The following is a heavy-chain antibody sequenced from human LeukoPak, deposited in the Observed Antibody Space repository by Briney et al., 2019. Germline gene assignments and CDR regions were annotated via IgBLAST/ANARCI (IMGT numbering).Heavy chain of an antibody. CDR2: FDPEDGET. Sequence: ASVKVSCKVSGYTLTELSMHWVRQAPGKGLEWMGGFDPEDGETIYAQKFQGRVTMTEDTSTDTAYIELSSLRSEDTAVYYCATAPWHSSSPMRHWFDPWGQGTLVTVSS. CDR1: GYTLTELS. V-gene: IGHV1-24*01. D-gene: IGHD6-13*01. J-gene: IGHJ5*02. CDR3: ATAPWHSSSPMRHWFDP.